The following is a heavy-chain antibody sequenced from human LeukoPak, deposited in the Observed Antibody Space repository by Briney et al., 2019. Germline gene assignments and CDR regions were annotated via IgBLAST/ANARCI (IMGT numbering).Heavy chain of an antibody. CDR2: ISSSSSYI. Sequence: GGSLRLSCAASGFTFSSYSMNWVRQAPGKGLEWVSSISSSSSYIYYADSVKGRFTISRDNAKNSLYLQMNSLRAEDTAVYYCARGRDIVVVPAAMRFDPWGQGTLVTVSS. J-gene: IGHJ5*02. CDR3: ARGRDIVVVPAAMRFDP. V-gene: IGHV3-21*01. CDR1: GFTFSSYS. D-gene: IGHD2-2*01.